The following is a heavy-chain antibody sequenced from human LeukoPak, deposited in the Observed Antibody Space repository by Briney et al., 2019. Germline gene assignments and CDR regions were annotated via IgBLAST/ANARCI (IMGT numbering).Heavy chain of an antibody. V-gene: IGHV3-15*01. J-gene: IGHJ4*02. CDR3: TTALRGIIY. Sequence: SGGSLRLSCTASGFTFSNAWLSWVRQAPGKGLEWLGRIKSKTDGGTTDYAAPVKGRFTISGDDSKYTPDLQMNSLRTEDTAVYYCTTALRGIIYWGQGTLVTVSS. CDR1: GFTFSNAW. CDR2: IKSKTDGGTT. D-gene: IGHD3-10*01.